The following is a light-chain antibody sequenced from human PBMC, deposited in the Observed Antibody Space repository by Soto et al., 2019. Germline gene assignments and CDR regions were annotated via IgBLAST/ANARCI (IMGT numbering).Light chain of an antibody. CDR1: SSDVGGYNY. J-gene: IGLJ2*01. CDR2: EVS. Sequence: QSALTQPPSASGSPGQSVTISCIGTSSDVGGYNYVSWYQQHPGKAPKLMIYEVSKRPSGVPDRFSGSKSGNTASLTVSGLQAEDDADYYCSSYAASNKLGVFGGGTKLTVL. CDR3: SSYAASNKLGV. V-gene: IGLV2-8*01.